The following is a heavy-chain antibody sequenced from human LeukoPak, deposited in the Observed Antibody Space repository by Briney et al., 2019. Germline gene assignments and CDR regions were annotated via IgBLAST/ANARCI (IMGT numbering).Heavy chain of an antibody. V-gene: IGHV4-61*02. CDR3: ARDLYGSGSYQSFGY. CDR1: GGSISSGSYY. Sequence: SETLSLTCTVSGGSISSGSYYWSWIRQPAGKGLEWIGRIYTSGSTNYNPSLKSRVTISVDTSKNQFSLKLSSVTAADTAVYYCARDLYGSGSYQSFGYWGQGTLVTVSS. CDR2: IYTSGST. D-gene: IGHD3-10*01. J-gene: IGHJ4*02.